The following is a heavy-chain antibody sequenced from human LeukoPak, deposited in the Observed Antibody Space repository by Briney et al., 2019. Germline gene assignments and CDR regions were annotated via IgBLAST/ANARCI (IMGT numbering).Heavy chain of an antibody. D-gene: IGHD3-9*01. V-gene: IGHV4-39*01. J-gene: IGHJ5*02. CDR2: IYYSGST. CDR1: GGSISSNSYY. Sequence: SETLSLTCAVSGGSISSNSYYWGWIRQPPGKGLEWIGSIYYSGSTYYNPSLKSRVTISVDTSKNQFSLKLSSVTAADTAVYYCARGLGYDILTGRFYYLYNWFDPWGQGTLVTVSS. CDR3: ARGLGYDILTGRFYYLYNWFDP.